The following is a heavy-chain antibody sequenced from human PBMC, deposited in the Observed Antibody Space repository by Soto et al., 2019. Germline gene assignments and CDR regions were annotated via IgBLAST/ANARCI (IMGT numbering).Heavy chain of an antibody. CDR2: IYYSGST. D-gene: IGHD3-22*01. CDR1: GGSISSSSYY. J-gene: IGHJ5*02. CDR3: ARRVVDDSSGYGFDP. Sequence: PSETLSLTCTVSGGSISSSSYYWGWIRQPPGKGLEWIGSIYYSGSTYYNPSLKSRVTISVDTSKNQFSLKLSSVTAADTAVYYCARRVVDDSSGYGFDPWGQGTLVTVSS. V-gene: IGHV4-39*01.